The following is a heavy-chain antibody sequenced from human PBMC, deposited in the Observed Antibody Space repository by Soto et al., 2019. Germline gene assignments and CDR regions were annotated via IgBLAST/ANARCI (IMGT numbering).Heavy chain of an antibody. J-gene: IGHJ4*02. Sequence: GVLRLCCSASGFNFNSCTMKWVRQARGKGLGWVSSISRFSDRTYYADSVKGRFAIFRANAENSVYLQVNSLRAEDTAVYYCARVGAYFGEFDYFDYWGQGTPATVPP. CDR3: ARVGAYFGEFDYFDY. CDR1: GFNFNSCT. CDR2: ISRFSDRT. V-gene: IGHV3-21*06. D-gene: IGHD3-10*01.